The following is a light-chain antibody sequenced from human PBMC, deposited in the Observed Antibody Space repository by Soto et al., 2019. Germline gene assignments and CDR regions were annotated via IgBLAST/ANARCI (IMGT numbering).Light chain of an antibody. CDR3: QQYNSLWT. CDR1: QIISNW. J-gene: IGKJ1*01. V-gene: IGKV1-5*03. CDR2: KAS. Sequence: DIQMTQSPSTLSASVGDRVTITCRASQIISNWLAWYQLKPGKAPKLLIYKASSLESGVPSRFSGSGSGTEFTLTISSLQPDDFATYYCQQYNSLWTFGQGTKVEIK.